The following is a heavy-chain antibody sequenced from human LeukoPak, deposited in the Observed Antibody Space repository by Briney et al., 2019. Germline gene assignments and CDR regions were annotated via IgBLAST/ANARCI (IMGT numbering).Heavy chain of an antibody. CDR1: GFTFSSYW. D-gene: IGHD6-19*01. J-gene: IGHJ6*02. CDR3: ARDFWGQWLVHDYYYYGMDV. CDR2: IKQDGSEK. V-gene: IGHV3-7*05. Sequence: PGGPLRLSCAASGFTFSSYWMSWVRQAPGKGLEWVANIKQDGSEKYYVDSVKGRFTISRDNAKNSLYLQMNSLRAEDTAVYYCARDFWGQWLVHDYYYYGMDVWGQGTTVTVSS.